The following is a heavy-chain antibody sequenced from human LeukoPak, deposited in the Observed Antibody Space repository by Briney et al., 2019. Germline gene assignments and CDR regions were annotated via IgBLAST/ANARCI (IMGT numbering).Heavy chain of an antibody. V-gene: IGHV3-23*01. CDR3: AKGTTDYGSGYGMDV. D-gene: IGHD3-10*01. CDR1: GFPFRNYA. Sequence: GSLRLSCAVSGFPFRNYAMNWGRRAPGKGLGWGSAVVAGGGSTYYSDSVKGRFTISRDNSKNTLSLEMNSLRADDTAVYYCAKGTTDYGSGYGMDVWGKGTTVTVSS. CDR2: VVAGGGST. J-gene: IGHJ6*04.